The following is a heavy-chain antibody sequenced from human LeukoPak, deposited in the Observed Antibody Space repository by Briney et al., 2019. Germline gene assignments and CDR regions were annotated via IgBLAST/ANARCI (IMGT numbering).Heavy chain of an antibody. Sequence: GGSLRLSCAASAFTFSDYSMNWVRQAPGKGLEWISYISGRSSTIYYEDSVRGRFTISRDNAKNSMYLQMNSLRAEDTAVYYCARDRLTSGSYFFDYWGQGTLVTVSS. D-gene: IGHD1-26*01. CDR3: ARDRLTSGSYFFDY. CDR1: AFTFSDYS. CDR2: ISGRSSTI. V-gene: IGHV3-48*01. J-gene: IGHJ4*02.